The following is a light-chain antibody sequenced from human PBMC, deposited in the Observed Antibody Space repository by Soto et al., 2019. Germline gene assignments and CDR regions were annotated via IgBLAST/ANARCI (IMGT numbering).Light chain of an antibody. V-gene: IGKV1-39*01. Sequence: DIQMTQSPSSLSASVVDRVTITCRASQSITGYLNWYQQKPGKAPKLLIYAASSLQSGVPSRFSGSGSGTDFTLTISSLQRDDFATYFCQQSLGSPYTFGQGTRLETK. J-gene: IGKJ2*01. CDR3: QQSLGSPYT. CDR1: QSITGY. CDR2: AAS.